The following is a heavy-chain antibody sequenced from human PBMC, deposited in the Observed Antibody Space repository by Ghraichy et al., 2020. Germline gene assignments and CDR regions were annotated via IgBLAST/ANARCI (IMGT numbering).Heavy chain of an antibody. CDR2: INNIGDNT. V-gene: IGHV3-23*01. Sequence: GGSLRLSCAASGFTFSNYAMSWVRQPPGEEMQWVSAINNIGDNTYIADSVKGRFTISRDNSKNTLYLQMNSLRAEDTAVYYCAKGMRVSSCSGIRCYPFYYWGQGRQVTVSS. J-gene: IGHJ4*02. CDR3: AKGMRVSSCSGIRCYPFYY. D-gene: IGHD2-15*01. CDR1: GFTFSNYA.